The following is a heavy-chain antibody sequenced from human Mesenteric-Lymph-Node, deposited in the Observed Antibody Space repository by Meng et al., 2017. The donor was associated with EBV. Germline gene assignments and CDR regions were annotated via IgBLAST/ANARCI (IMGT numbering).Heavy chain of an antibody. V-gene: IGHV1-3*04. CDR1: GYTFTNYN. Sequence: VQLGQSGAEVKKPGASVKVSCKASGYTFTNYNVHWVRQAPGQRLEWMGRINTGIGNTKYSQRFQGRVTITSDTSASTAYMELSSLRSEDTAIYYCARDGPDVVVPGGLDYWGQGTLVTVSS. D-gene: IGHD2-2*01. CDR3: ARDGPDVVVPGGLDY. CDR2: INTGIGNT. J-gene: IGHJ4*02.